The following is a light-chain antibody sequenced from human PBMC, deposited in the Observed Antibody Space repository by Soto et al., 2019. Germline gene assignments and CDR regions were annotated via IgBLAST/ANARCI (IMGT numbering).Light chain of an antibody. V-gene: IGKV1-5*01. CDR3: QQYNSAWT. Sequence: DIPMTQSPSTLSASVGDRVTITCRASQSISSWLAWYQQKPGKAPKLLIFDASTLESGVPSRFSGSGSGTEFTLTINTLQPDDFATYYCQQYNSAWTFGQGTKVEFK. CDR2: DAS. CDR1: QSISSW. J-gene: IGKJ1*01.